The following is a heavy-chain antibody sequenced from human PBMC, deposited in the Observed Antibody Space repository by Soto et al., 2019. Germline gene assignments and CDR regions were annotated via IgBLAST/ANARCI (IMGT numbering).Heavy chain of an antibody. J-gene: IGHJ4*02. V-gene: IGHV4-39*01. CDR2: IYYSGST. Sequence: SETLSLTCTVSGGSISSSSYYWGWIRQPPGKGLEWIGSIYYSGSTYYNPSLKSRVTISVDTSKNQFSLKLSSVTAADTAVYYCARPTGKPGSIDYWGQGTLVTVSS. CDR3: ARPTGKPGSIDY. D-gene: IGHD1-1*01. CDR1: GGSISSSSYY.